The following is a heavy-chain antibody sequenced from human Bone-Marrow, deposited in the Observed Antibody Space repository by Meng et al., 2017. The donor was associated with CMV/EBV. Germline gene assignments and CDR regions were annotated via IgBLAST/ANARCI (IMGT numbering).Heavy chain of an antibody. CDR3: RRNFTDIVVVPAAMGWFDP. CDR2: INPNSGGT. V-gene: IGHV1-2*02. Sequence: ASVKVSCKASGYTFTGYYMHWVRQAPGQGLEWMGWINPNSGGTNYAQKFQGRVTMTRDTSISTAYMELSRQRSDDTAVYYCRRNFTDIVVVPAAMGWFDPWGQGTLVTVSS. J-gene: IGHJ5*02. D-gene: IGHD2-2*01. CDR1: GYTFTGYY.